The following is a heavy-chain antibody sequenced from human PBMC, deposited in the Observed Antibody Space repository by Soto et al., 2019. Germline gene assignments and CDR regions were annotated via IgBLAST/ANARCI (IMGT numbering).Heavy chain of an antibody. CDR1: GGTXDSQG. V-gene: IGHV1-69*13. D-gene: IGHD5-18*01. J-gene: IGHJ4*02. CDR3: ARGAMANFAY. CDR2: FIAMLGTP. Sequence: SXKVSFKASGGTXDSQGITLVRQAPGQGLEWIGGFIAMLGTPTYAKKVQGRATISADESLTSSYLELRSLRSEDTGVYFCARGAMANFAYWGQGTVGTVS.